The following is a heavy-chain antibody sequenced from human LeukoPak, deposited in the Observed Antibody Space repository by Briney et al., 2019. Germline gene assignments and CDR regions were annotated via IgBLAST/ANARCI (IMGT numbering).Heavy chain of an antibody. CDR2: VSLTGDTI. CDR3: ARGGGAWF. Sequence: GGSLRLSCAASGFTFSSYGMNWVRQAPGKGLEWISYVSLTGDTIYYADSVQGRFTVSRDNAKNSLYLQMNSLRDEDTAVYYCARGGGAWFWGQGTLVTVSS. V-gene: IGHV3-48*02. J-gene: IGHJ4*02. D-gene: IGHD3-16*01. CDR1: GFTFSSYG.